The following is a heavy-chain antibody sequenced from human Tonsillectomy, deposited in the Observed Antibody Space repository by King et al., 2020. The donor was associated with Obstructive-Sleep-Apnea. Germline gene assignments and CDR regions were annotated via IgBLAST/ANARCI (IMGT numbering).Heavy chain of an antibody. Sequence: QLQESGPGLVKPSETLSLTCTISGASITTYYWSWIRQPPGKGLEWVGFFYNTGRTSYSPSLPSRVTISLDTSGGQLSLMLSSVTTADTAVYYCARGGWHSFDYWGQGILVSVSS. CDR2: FYNTGRT. CDR1: GASITTYY. V-gene: IGHV4-59*01. CDR3: ARGGWHSFDY. D-gene: IGHD6-19*01. J-gene: IGHJ4*02.